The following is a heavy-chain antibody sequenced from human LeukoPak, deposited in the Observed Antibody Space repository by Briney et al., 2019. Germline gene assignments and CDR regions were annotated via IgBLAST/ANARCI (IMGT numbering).Heavy chain of an antibody. Sequence: SSVKVSCMASGGTFSSYAISWVRQAPGQGLEWMGRIIPIFGTANYAQKFQGRVTITTDESTSTAYMELSSLRSEDTAVYYCARDFEDCSGGSCLYYFDYWGPGTLVTVSS. V-gene: IGHV1-69*05. CDR2: IIPIFGTA. D-gene: IGHD2-15*01. J-gene: IGHJ4*02. CDR3: ARDFEDCSGGSCLYYFDY. CDR1: GGTFSSYA.